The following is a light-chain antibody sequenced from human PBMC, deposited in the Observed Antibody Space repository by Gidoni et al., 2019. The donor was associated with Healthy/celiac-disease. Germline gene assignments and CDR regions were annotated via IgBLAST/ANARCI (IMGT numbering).Light chain of an antibody. Sequence: TLSCRASQIVSSSYLAWYQQKPGQAPRLLIYGASSRATGIPDRFSGSGSGTDFTLTISRLEPEDFAVYYCQQYGSSPRTFGQGTKVEIK. CDR3: QQYGSSPRT. V-gene: IGKV3-20*01. CDR1: QIVSSSY. CDR2: GAS. J-gene: IGKJ1*01.